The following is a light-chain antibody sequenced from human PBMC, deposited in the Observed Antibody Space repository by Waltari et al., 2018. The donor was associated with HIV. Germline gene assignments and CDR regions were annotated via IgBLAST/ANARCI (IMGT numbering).Light chain of an antibody. J-gene: IGKJ2*01. CDR2: GAS. CDR1: QSVSSSY. Sequence: EIVLTQSPGPLSLSPGERATLSCRDSQSVSSSYLAWYQQKPGQAPRLLIYGASSRATGIPDRFSGSGSGTDFTLTISRLEPEDFAVYYCQQYGSSPPHTFGQGTKLEIK. CDR3: QQYGSSPPHT. V-gene: IGKV3-20*01.